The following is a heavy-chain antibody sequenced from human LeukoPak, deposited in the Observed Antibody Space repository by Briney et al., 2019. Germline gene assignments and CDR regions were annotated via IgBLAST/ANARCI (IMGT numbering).Heavy chain of an antibody. J-gene: IGHJ4*02. CDR3: ARDSPLAVAGTGFDY. Sequence: GGSLRLSCAASGFTFDDYAMHWVRQAPGKGLEWVSGISWNSGSIGYADSVKGRFTISRDNAKNSLYLQMNSLRAEDTAVYYCARDSPLAVAGTGFDYWGQGTLVTVSS. CDR2: ISWNSGSI. CDR1: GFTFDDYA. V-gene: IGHV3-9*01. D-gene: IGHD6-19*01.